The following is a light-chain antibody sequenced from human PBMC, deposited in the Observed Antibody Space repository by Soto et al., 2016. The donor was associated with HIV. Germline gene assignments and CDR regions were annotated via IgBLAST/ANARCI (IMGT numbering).Light chain of an antibody. CDR3: QAWDSSPSPVV. CDR2: ENN. Sequence: SYELTQPPSVSVSPGQTATITCSGDKLGDKYICWYQQKPGQSPVMVMYENNRRPSGIPERFSGPSSGNTATLTISGTQATDEADYYCQAWDSSPSPVVFGGGTKLTVL. J-gene: IGLJ2*01. CDR1: KLGDKY. V-gene: IGLV3-1*01.